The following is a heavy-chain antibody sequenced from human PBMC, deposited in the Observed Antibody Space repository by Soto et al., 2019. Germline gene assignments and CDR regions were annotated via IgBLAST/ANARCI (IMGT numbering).Heavy chain of an antibody. D-gene: IGHD3-10*01. CDR1: GYSFTSYA. Sequence: GASVKVSCKASGYSFTSYAMHWVRQSPGQRLEWMGWINAGNGNTKYSQKFQGRVTITRDTSASTAYMELSSLRSEDTAVYYCARVSITMVRGVMSPYGYWGQGTLVTVSS. J-gene: IGHJ4*02. V-gene: IGHV1-3*01. CDR3: ARVSITMVRGVMSPYGY. CDR2: INAGNGNT.